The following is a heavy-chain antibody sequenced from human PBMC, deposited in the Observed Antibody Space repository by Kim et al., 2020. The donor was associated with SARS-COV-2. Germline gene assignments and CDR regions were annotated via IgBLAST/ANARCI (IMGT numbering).Heavy chain of an antibody. V-gene: IGHV3-30*02. J-gene: IGHJ4*02. D-gene: IGHD3-16*01. CDR3: ATGTGGFDY. CDR2: SNK. Sequence: SNKYYADSVKGRFTISRDNSKNTLYLQMNSLRAEDTAVYYCATGTGGFDYWGQGTLVTVSS.